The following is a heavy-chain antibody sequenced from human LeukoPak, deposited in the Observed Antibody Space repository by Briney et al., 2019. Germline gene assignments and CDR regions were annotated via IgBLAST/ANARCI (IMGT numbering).Heavy chain of an antibody. Sequence: SETLSLTCTVSGGSISSSGYYWGWIRQPPGKGLEWIGTIYYSGSTYYNPSLKSRVTISVDTSNNQPSLKLNSVTAADTAVYYCARMVKYYDILTGSIAYDYWGQGTLVTVSS. D-gene: IGHD3-9*01. CDR3: ARMVKYYDILTGSIAYDY. CDR2: IYYSGST. CDR1: GGSISSSGYY. J-gene: IGHJ4*02. V-gene: IGHV4-39*01.